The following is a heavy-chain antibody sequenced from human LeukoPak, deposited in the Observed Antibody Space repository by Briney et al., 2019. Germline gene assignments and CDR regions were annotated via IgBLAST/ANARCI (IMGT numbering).Heavy chain of an antibody. D-gene: IGHD3-9*01. CDR1: GGSISSYY. V-gene: IGHV4-59*08. CDR3: ARGTRVSRYFDWLLSAFDY. J-gene: IGHJ4*02. Sequence: SETLSLTCDVSGGSISSYYWSWIRQPPGKGLEWIGYIYYSGSTNYNPSLKSRVTISVDTSKNQFSLKLSSVTAADTAVYYCARGTRVSRYFDWLLSAFDYWGQGTLVTVSS. CDR2: IYYSGST.